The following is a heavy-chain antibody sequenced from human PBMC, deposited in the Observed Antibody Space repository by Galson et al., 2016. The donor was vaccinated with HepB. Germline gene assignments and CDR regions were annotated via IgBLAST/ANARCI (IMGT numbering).Heavy chain of an antibody. CDR1: GFTFSSYG. J-gene: IGHJ4*02. CDR3: ACPTGGNWTDY. Sequence: SLRLSCAASGFTFSSYGMHWVRQAPGKGLEWVAVISYDGSDKYYADSVKGRFTISRGNAKNSLYLQMNSLRVEDTAVYYCACPTGGNWTDYWGQGTLVTVSS. V-gene: IGHV3-30*03. CDR2: ISYDGSDK. D-gene: IGHD1-1*01.